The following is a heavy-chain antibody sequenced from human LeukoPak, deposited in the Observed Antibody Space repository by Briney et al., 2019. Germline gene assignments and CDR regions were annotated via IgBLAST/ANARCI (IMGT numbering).Heavy chain of an antibody. CDR1: GGSISSSNW. CDR2: IYHSGST. Sequence: SGTLSLTCAVSGGSISSSNWWSWVRQRPGKGLEWIGEIYHSGSTNYNPSLKSRVTISVDKSKNQFSLKLSSVTAADTAVYYCAREDRGVAVADAAFEIWGQGTMVTVSS. CDR3: AREDRGVAVADAAFEI. V-gene: IGHV4-4*02. J-gene: IGHJ3*02. D-gene: IGHD6-19*01.